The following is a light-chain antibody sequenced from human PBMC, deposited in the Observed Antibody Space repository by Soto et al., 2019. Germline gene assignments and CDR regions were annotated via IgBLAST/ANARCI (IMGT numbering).Light chain of an antibody. CDR2: DVT. CDR1: SSDVGGYNF. J-gene: IGLJ1*01. V-gene: IGLV2-14*01. CDR3: SSYTSSSTLV. Sequence: QSALTQPASVSGTPGQSITIACTGTSSDVGGYNFVSWYQQHPGKAPKLLIYDVTIRHSGVSSRFSGSKSGNTASLTNSGIQAEDEADYYCSSYTSSSTLVFGTGTKLTVL.